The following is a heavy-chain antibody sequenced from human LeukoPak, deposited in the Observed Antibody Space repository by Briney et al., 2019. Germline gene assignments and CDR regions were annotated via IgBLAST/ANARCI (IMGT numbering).Heavy chain of an antibody. Sequence: PGGSLRLSCAASGFTFSSYSMNWVRQAPGKGLEWVSSISSSSSYIYYADSVKGRFTISRDNAKNSLYLQMNSLRAEDTAVYYCARGFDGIVGATMSPVPFDYWGQGTLVTVSS. V-gene: IGHV3-21*01. CDR3: ARGFDGIVGATMSPVPFDY. J-gene: IGHJ4*02. D-gene: IGHD1-26*01. CDR1: GFTFSSYS. CDR2: ISSSSSYI.